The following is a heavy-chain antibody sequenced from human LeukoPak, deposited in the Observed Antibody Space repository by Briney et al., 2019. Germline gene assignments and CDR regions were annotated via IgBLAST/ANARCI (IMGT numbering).Heavy chain of an antibody. J-gene: IGHJ6*03. CDR2: ISSSSSYI. CDR1: GFTFSSYT. D-gene: IGHD4-23*01. V-gene: IGHV3-21*01. CDR3: ARDGDTVLTRGYYYYMDV. Sequence: PGGSLRLSCAASGFTFSSYTMNWVRQAPGKGLEWVSSISSSSSYIYYADSVKGRFTISRDNAKNSLYLQMNSLRAEDTAVYYCARDGDTVLTRGYYYYMDVWGKGTTVTVYS.